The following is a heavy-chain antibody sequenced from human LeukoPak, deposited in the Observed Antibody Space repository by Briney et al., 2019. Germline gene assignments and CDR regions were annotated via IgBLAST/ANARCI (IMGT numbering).Heavy chain of an antibody. J-gene: IGHJ5*02. V-gene: IGHV3-66*01. D-gene: IGHD2-15*01. CDR3: ARVSGGSSNWFDP. Sequence: PGGSLRLSCAASGFTVSSNYMSWVRRAPGKGLEWVSVIYSGGSTYYADSVKGRFTISRDNSKNTLYLQMNSLRAEDTAVYYCARVSGGSSNWFDPWGQGTLVTVSS. CDR2: IYSGGST. CDR1: GFTVSSNY.